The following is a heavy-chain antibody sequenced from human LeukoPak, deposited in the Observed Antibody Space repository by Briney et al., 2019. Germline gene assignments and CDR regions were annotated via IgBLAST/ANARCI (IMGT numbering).Heavy chain of an antibody. Sequence: GGSLRLSCEVSGFTFSNYWMHWVRQAPGKGLVWVSRIHRAGSSTSYADSVKGRFTISRDNAKNTLFLQMNSLRVEDTAVYYCAELGITMIGGVWGKGTTVTISS. CDR2: IHRAGSST. D-gene: IGHD3-10*02. J-gene: IGHJ6*04. CDR3: AELGITMIGGV. CDR1: GFTFSNYW. V-gene: IGHV3-74*01.